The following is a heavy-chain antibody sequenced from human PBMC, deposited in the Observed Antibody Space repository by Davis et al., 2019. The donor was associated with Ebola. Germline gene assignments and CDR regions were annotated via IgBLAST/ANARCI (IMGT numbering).Heavy chain of an antibody. Sequence: GESLKISCAASGFTVSSNYMSWVRQAPGKGLEWVSVIYSGGSAYYADSVKGRFTISRDNSKNTLYLQMNSLRAEDTAVYYCARGSSSNKIDYWGQGTLVTVSS. D-gene: IGHD4-11*01. V-gene: IGHV3-53*01. CDR3: ARGSSSNKIDY. CDR2: IYSGGSA. J-gene: IGHJ4*02. CDR1: GFTVSSNY.